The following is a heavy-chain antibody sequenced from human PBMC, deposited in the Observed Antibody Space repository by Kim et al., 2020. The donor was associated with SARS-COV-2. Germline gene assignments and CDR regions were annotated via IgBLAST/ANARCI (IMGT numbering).Heavy chain of an antibody. CDR1: GFSFISYY. Sequence: ASVKVSCKASGFSFISYYMHWVRQAPGQGLEWMGLINLNDGDTGFSQRFQGRVTMTRDTSTSTVDMELSSLRYEDTALYYCARDLRTSAAGSVRYPDYWGQGTLVTVSS. CDR3: ARDLRTSAAGSVRYPDY. D-gene: IGHD3-9*01. V-gene: IGHV1-46*01. CDR2: INLNDGDT. J-gene: IGHJ4*02.